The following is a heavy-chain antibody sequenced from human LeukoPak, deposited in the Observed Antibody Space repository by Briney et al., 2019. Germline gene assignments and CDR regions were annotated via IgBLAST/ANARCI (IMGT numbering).Heavy chain of an antibody. J-gene: IGHJ6*02. Sequence: PSETLSLTCAVYGGSFSGYYWSWIRQPPGKGLEWIGEINHSGSTNYNPSLKSRVTISVDTSKNQFSLKLSSVTAADTAVYYCARLPGYYYYYGKDVWGQGTTVTVSS. CDR3: ARLPGYYYYYGKDV. CDR1: GGSFSGYY. V-gene: IGHV4-34*01. CDR2: INHSGST.